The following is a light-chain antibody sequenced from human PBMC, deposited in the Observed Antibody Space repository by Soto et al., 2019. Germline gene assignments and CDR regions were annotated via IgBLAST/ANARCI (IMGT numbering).Light chain of an antibody. V-gene: IGLV2-11*01. CDR3: CSYAGSYTFV. J-gene: IGLJ1*01. Sequence: QSVLTQPRSVSGSPGQSVTISCTGTSNNVGDYNYVSWYQQDPGKAPKLMIYDVTERPSGVPDRFSGSKSGNTASLTISGLQAEDEADYYCCSYAGSYTFVFGSGTKLTVL. CDR1: SNNVGDYNY. CDR2: DVT.